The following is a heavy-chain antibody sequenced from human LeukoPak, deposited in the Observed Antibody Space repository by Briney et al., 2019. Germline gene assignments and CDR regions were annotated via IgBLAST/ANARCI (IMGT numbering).Heavy chain of an antibody. CDR2: INHSGST. CDR1: GGSFSGYY. CDR3: AGGSGYYSYYFGY. D-gene: IGHD3-22*01. V-gene: IGHV4-34*01. Sequence: PSETLSLTCAVYGGSFSGYYWSWIRQPPGKGLEWIGEINHSGSTNYNPSLKSRVTISVDTSKNQFSLKLSSVTAADTAVYYCAGGSGYYSYYFGYWGQGTLVTVSS. J-gene: IGHJ4*02.